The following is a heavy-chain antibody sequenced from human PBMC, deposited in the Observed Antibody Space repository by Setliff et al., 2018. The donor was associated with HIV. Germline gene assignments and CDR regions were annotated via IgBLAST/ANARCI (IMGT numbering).Heavy chain of an antibody. CDR3: ARGRDVIRDTYYSYFYMDV. V-gene: IGHV4-34*01. D-gene: IGHD3-22*01. CDR1: GFTFSSYS. CDR2: LNHSGDI. Sequence: PGGSLRLSCAASGFTFSSYSMNWVRQAPGKGLEWIGELNHSGDINQNPSLKSGLTLSVDTSKNQFSLRLTSVTAADTAVYYCARGRDVIRDTYYSYFYMDVWSRGTAVTVSS. J-gene: IGHJ6*04.